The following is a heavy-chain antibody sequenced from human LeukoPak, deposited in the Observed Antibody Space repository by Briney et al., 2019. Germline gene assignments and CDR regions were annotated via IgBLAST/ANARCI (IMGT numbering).Heavy chain of an antibody. CDR1: GDSVSSNSAA. CDR3: AAQLSIAAAGTNFDY. V-gene: IGHV6-1*01. Sequence: QTLSLTCAISGDSVSSNSAAWNWIRQSPSRGLEWLGRTYYRSKWYNDYAVSVKSRITINPDTSKNQFSLQLNSVTPEDTAVYCCAAQLSIAAAGTNFDYWGQGTLVTVSS. D-gene: IGHD6-13*01. CDR2: TYYRSKWYN. J-gene: IGHJ4*02.